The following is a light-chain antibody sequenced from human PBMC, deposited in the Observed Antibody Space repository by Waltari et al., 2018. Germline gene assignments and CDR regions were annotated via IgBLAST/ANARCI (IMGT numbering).Light chain of an antibody. Sequence: QAALPHPAPVSGSPGQSIPTSFPGTHRDVGASDFCPWYQQHPGKAPHLIIYEVSNRPSGISNRFSASKSGNTASLTISGLQAEDEADYYCSSYTTSSAPGVFGTGTRVTVL. CDR2: EVS. CDR3: SSYTTSSAPGV. J-gene: IGLJ1*01. CDR1: HRDVGASDF. V-gene: IGLV2-14*01.